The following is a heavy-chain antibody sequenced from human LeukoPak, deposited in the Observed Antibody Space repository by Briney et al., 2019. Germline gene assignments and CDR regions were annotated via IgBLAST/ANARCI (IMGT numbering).Heavy chain of an antibody. CDR2: INPNSGGT. Sequence: ASVKVSCKASGYTFTGYYMRWVRQAPGQGLEWMGWINPNSGGTNYAQKFQGRVTMTRDTSISTAYMELSRLRSDDTAVYYCARVAVAGTRGAFDYWGQGTLVTVSS. V-gene: IGHV1-2*02. D-gene: IGHD6-19*01. J-gene: IGHJ4*02. CDR3: ARVAVAGTRGAFDY. CDR1: GYTFTGYY.